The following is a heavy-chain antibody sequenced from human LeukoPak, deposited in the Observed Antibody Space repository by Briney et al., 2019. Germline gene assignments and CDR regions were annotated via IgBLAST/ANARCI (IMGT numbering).Heavy chain of an antibody. CDR3: AREELWFGELLSYYFDY. V-gene: IGHV6-1*01. CDR2: TYYRSKWYN. CDR1: GDSVSRNSAA. Sequence: SQTLSLTCAISGDSVSRNSAAWNWIWQSPSRGLEWLGRTYYRSKWYNDYAVSVKSRITINPDTSKNQFSLQLNSVTPEDTAVYYCAREELWFGELLSYYFDYWGHGTLVTVSS. D-gene: IGHD3-10*01. J-gene: IGHJ4*01.